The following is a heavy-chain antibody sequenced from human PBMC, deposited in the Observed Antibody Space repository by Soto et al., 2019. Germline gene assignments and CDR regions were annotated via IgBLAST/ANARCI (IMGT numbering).Heavy chain of an antibody. D-gene: IGHD6-19*01. Sequence: PSETLSLTCTFSVGSIFSSNYYCGWIRQPPGKGLEWIGSIYYSGSTYYNPSLKSRVTISVDTSKSQFSLKLYSVTAADTAVYYCARPYSAGWYHYFDYWGQGTLVIVS. CDR3: ARPYSAGWYHYFDY. CDR2: IYYSGST. V-gene: IGHV4-39*01. CDR1: VGSIFSSNYY. J-gene: IGHJ4*02.